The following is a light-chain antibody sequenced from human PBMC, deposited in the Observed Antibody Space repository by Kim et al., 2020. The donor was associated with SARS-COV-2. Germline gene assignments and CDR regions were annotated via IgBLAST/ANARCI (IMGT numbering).Light chain of an antibody. V-gene: IGKV1-5*01. J-gene: IGKJ1*01. Sequence: DIQMTQSPSTLSASVGDRVTITCRASQSINIWLAWYQQKPGKAPKLLIYQASTLESGVPSRFSGSGSGTEFTLTISSLGPDDFATYYCQQYNTDSPWTFGQGTKVDIK. CDR2: QAS. CDR3: QQYNTDSPWT. CDR1: QSINIW.